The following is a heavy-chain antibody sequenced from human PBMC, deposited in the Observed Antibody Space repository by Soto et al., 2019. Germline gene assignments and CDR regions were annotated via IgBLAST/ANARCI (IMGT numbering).Heavy chain of an antibody. Sequence: GGSLRLSCAASGFTFSSYSMNWVRQAPGKGLEWASYITSSSSTIYYADSVKGRFTISRDNAKNPLYLQMNSLRAEDTAVYYCAREGYYLNWFDPWGQGTLVTVSS. CDR3: AREGYYLNWFDP. V-gene: IGHV3-48*01. J-gene: IGHJ5*02. CDR2: ITSSSSTI. CDR1: GFTFSSYS. D-gene: IGHD3-10*01.